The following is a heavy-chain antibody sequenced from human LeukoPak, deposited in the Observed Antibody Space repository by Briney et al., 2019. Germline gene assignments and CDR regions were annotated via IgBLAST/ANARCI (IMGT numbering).Heavy chain of an antibody. CDR2: ISGSGGST. J-gene: IGHJ1*01. CDR1: GFPFSNYA. D-gene: IGHD6-19*01. V-gene: IGHV3-23*01. CDR3: AKTPRIAVADPRFQH. Sequence: GGSLRLSCAASGFPFSNYAMSWVRQAPGKGLEWVSAISGSGGSTYYADSVKGRFTISRDNSKNTLYLQMNSLRAEDTAVYYCAKTPRIAVADPRFQHWGQGALVTVSS.